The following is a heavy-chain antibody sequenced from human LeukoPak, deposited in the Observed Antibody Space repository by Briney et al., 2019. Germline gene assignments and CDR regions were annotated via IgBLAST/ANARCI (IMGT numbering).Heavy chain of an antibody. Sequence: SETLSFTCAVYGGSFSCYYWSWIRKPPGKGLEWIREINHSGSTNYNPSLKSRVTISVDTSKNQFSLTLSSVTAADTAVYYCARGRYASDYWGQGTLLPVSS. CDR1: GGSFSCYY. J-gene: IGHJ4*02. V-gene: IGHV4-34*01. D-gene: IGHD5-12*01. CDR3: ARGRYASDY. CDR2: INHSGST.